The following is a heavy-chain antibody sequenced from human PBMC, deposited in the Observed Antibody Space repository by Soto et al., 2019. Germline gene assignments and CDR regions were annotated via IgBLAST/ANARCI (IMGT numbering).Heavy chain of an antibody. Sequence: LSLTCAVSGGSISSGGYSWSWIRQPPGKGLEWIGYIYHSGSTYYNPSLKSRVTISVDRSKNQFSLKLSSVTAADTAVYYCARGTAYYGMDVWGQGTTVTVSS. J-gene: IGHJ6*02. V-gene: IGHV4-30-2*01. D-gene: IGHD5-18*01. CDR2: IYHSGST. CDR1: GGSISSGGYS. CDR3: ARGTAYYGMDV.